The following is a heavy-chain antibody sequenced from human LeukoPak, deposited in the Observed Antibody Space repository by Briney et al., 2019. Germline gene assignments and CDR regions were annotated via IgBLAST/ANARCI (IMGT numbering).Heavy chain of an antibody. V-gene: IGHV1-24*01. CDR3: ATDPPSSYYYDSSGHYWYNWFDP. Sequence: ASVKVSCKVSGYTLTELSMHWVRQAPGKGLEWMGGFDPEDGETIYAQKFQGRVTMTEDTSTDTAYMELSSLGSEDTAVYYCATDPPSSYYYDSSGHYWYNWFDPWGQGTLVTVSS. CDR2: FDPEDGET. J-gene: IGHJ5*02. CDR1: GYTLTELS. D-gene: IGHD3-22*01.